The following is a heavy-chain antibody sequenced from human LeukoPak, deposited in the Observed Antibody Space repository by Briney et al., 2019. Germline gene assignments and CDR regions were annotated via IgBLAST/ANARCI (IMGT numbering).Heavy chain of an antibody. V-gene: IGHV4-38-2*02. Sequence: SETLSLTRTVSGYSISTGYYWDWIRQPPGKGLEWIGTFYHGGSTYYNPSLKSRVTISVDTSKNQFSLNLTSVTAADTAVYYCASGYGTGPIDYWGQGTLVTVSS. D-gene: IGHD2-8*02. J-gene: IGHJ4*02. CDR3: ASGYGTGPIDY. CDR1: GYSISTGYY. CDR2: FYHGGST.